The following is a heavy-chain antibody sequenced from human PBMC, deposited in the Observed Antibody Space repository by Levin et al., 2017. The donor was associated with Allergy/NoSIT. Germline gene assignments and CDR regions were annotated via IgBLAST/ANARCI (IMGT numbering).Heavy chain of an antibody. D-gene: IGHD5-18*01. CDR1: GFSLTTSAMC. Sequence: RESGPTLVKPTQTLTLTCTFSGFSLTTSAMCVSWIRPPPGKALEWLARIDWDDDKYYSTSLKTRLSISKDTSKNQVVLTMTNMDPVDTATYYCARSSPGGFSYGHHFDFWGQGTLVAVSS. CDR2: IDWDDDK. CDR3: ARSSPGGFSYGHHFDF. J-gene: IGHJ4*02. V-gene: IGHV2-70*11.